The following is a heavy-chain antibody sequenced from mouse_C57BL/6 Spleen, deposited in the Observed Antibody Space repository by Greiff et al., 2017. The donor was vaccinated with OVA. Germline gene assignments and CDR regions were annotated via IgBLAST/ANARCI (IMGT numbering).Heavy chain of an antibody. CDR1: GFTFSDYY. D-gene: IGHD1-1*01. CDR2: ISNGCGST. J-gene: IGHJ2*01. Sequence: EVQVVESGGGLVQPGGSLKLSCAASGFTFSDYYMYWVRQTPEKRLEWVAYISNGCGSTDYPDTVKGRFTISRDNAKNTLYLQMSRLKSEDTYMYYGSRRYYYGLDYWGKGTTLTVSS. V-gene: IGHV5-12*01. CDR3: SRRYYYGLDY.